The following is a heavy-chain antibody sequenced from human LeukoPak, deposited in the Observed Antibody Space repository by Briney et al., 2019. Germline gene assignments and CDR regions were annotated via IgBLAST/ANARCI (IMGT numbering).Heavy chain of an antibody. D-gene: IGHD1-26*01. CDR3: ARGGTMGATTSVLDY. CDR1: GYTLTELS. Sequence: GASAKVSCKVSGYTLTELSMHWVRQAPGKGLEWMGGFDPEDGETIYAQKFQGRVTMTRNTSISTAYMELSSLRSEDTAVYYCARGGTMGATTSVLDYWGQGTLVTVSS. V-gene: IGHV1-24*01. CDR2: FDPEDGET. J-gene: IGHJ4*02.